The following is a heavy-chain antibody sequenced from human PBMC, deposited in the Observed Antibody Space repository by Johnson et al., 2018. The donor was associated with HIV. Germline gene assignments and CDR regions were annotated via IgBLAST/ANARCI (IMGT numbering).Heavy chain of an antibody. V-gene: IGHV3-23*04. CDR1: GFTFDDYG. J-gene: IGHJ3*02. Sequence: VQLVESGGGVVRPGGYLRLSCAASGFTFDDYGMSWVRQAPGKGLEWVSAISGSGGSTYYADSVQGRFTISRDNSKNTLYLQMNSLRAEDTAVYYCASLIQWEPQAVYIWGQGTMVTVSS. CDR2: ISGSGGST. CDR3: ASLIQWEPQAVYI. D-gene: IGHD1-26*01.